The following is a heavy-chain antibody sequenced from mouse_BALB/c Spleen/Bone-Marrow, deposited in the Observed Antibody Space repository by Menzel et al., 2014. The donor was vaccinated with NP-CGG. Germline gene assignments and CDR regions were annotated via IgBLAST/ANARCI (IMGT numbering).Heavy chain of an antibody. J-gene: IGHJ4*01. CDR1: GFTFIAYT. V-gene: IGHV5-12-2*01. D-gene: IGHD2-14*01. CDR3: ARHGEERPVLAMDY. CDR2: INNGGGST. Sequence: EVKVVESGGGLVEPGGSLKLSCAASGFTFIAYTMSWVRQTPEKRLEWVAYINNGGGSTYYPDTVKGRITISRDNAKNTLYLQMSSLKSEDTAMYYCARHGEERPVLAMDYWGQGTSVTVSS.